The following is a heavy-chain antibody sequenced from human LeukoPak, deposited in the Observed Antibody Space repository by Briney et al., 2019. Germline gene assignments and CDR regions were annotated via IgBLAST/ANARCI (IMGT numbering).Heavy chain of an antibody. Sequence: SETLSLTCTVSGGSISSYYWSWIRQPPGKGLEWIGYIYYSGSTNYNPSLKSRVTISVDTSKNQFSLKLSSVTAADTAAYYCARGTYYYDSSGYYLFDYWGQGTLVTVSS. V-gene: IGHV4-59*01. CDR3: ARGTYYYDSSGYYLFDY. D-gene: IGHD3-22*01. J-gene: IGHJ4*02. CDR2: IYYSGST. CDR1: GGSISSYY.